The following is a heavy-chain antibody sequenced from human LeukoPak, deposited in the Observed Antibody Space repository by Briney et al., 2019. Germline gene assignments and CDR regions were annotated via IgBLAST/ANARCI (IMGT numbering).Heavy chain of an antibody. J-gene: IGHJ4*02. D-gene: IGHD3-22*01. CDR2: IIPIFGTA. Sequence: GASVKVSCKASGYTFISYGISWVRQAPGQGLEWMGGIIPIFGTANYAQKFQGRVTITADESTSAAYMELSSLRSEDTAVYYCASGNYYDSSGYYYEVPHDYWGQGTLVTVSS. CDR3: ASGNYYDSSGYYYEVPHDY. CDR1: GYTFISYG. V-gene: IGHV1-69*13.